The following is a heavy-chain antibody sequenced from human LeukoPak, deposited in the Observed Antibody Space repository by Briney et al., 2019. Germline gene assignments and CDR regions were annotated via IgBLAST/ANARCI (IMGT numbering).Heavy chain of an antibody. CDR2: ITLSDSSA. CDR1: EKSLIYHW. D-gene: IGHD3-16*01. V-gene: IGHV5-10-1*01. CDR3: TWGTSSTKIDY. Sequence: PGESLKISCQGFEKSLIYHWISWVRQVPGKGLEWMGKITLSDSSATYSPSFQGHVTILIDKSINTAYLEWSNLKASDTAMYYCTWGTSSTKIDYWGQGTVVTVSS. J-gene: IGHJ4*02.